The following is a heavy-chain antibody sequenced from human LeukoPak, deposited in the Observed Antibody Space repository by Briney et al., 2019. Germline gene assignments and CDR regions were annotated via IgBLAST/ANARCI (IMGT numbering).Heavy chain of an antibody. D-gene: IGHD6-13*01. CDR2: ISWDGGST. Sequence: PGGSLRLSCAASGFTFSSYWMHWVRQAPGKGLEWVSLISWDGGSTYYADSVKGRFTISRDNSKNSLYLQMNSLRTEDTALYYCAKDHEIAAATGNNWFDPWGQGTLGTVSP. J-gene: IGHJ5*02. CDR1: GFTFSSYW. CDR3: AKDHEIAAATGNNWFDP. V-gene: IGHV3-43*01.